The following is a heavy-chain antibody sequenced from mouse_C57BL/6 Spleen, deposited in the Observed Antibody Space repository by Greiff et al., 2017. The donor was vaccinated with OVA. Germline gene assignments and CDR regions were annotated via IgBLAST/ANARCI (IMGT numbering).Heavy chain of an antibody. CDR1: GYTFTSYW. D-gene: IGHD1-1*01. Sequence: QVQLKQPGAELVKPGASVKLSCKASGYTFTSYWMQWVKQRPGQGLEWIGEIDPSDSYTNYNQKFKGKATLTVDTSSSTAYMQLSSLTSEDSAVYYCARPYYYGSSHYAMDYWGQGTSVTVSS. V-gene: IGHV1-50*01. CDR2: IDPSDSYT. CDR3: ARPYYYGSSHYAMDY. J-gene: IGHJ4*01.